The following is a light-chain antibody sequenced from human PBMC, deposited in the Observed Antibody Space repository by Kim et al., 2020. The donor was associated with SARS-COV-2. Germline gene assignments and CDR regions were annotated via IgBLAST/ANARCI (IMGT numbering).Light chain of an antibody. CDR3: CSYASSTTWV. V-gene: IGLV2-23*01. Sequence: QSALTQPASVSGSPGQSITISCTGTSSDVGSYNLFSWYQHHPGKAPKLMIYEGSKRPSGVSNRFSGAKSGNTASLTISGLQAEDEADYYCCSYASSTTWVFGGGTQLTVL. J-gene: IGLJ3*02. CDR1: SSDVGSYNL. CDR2: EGS.